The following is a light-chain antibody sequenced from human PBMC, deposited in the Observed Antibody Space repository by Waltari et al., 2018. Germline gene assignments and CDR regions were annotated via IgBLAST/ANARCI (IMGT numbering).Light chain of an antibody. V-gene: IGKV1-39*01. CDR3: QHGYGTPS. CDR1: ENVNNY. J-gene: IGKJ2*03. Sequence: DIQMTQSPSSLSASVGDRVAFTCRASENVNNYLNWYQQKPGKAPKLLIYKATTLQSGVPSRVSGRGTGTDYTFTISSLQSEDVATYYCQHGYGTPSFGQGTKVEIK. CDR2: KAT.